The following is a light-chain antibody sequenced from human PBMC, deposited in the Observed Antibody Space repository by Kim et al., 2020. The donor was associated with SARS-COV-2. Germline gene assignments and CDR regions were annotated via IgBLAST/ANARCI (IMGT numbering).Light chain of an antibody. CDR3: QSYDSSNPVV. V-gene: IGLV6-57*03. J-gene: IGLJ2*01. Sequence: KAVTISCTRSSGRIASYCVQWYQQRPGSAPTTVIYEDNQRPSGVPDRFSGSIDSSSNSASLTISGLKTEDEADYYCQSYDSSNPVVFGGGTQLTVL. CDR1: SGRIASYC. CDR2: EDN.